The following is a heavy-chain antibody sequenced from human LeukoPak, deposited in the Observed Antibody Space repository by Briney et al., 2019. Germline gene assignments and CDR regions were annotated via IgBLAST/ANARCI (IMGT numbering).Heavy chain of an antibody. V-gene: IGHV4-34*01. CDR3: ARHKYTAVAFEF. D-gene: IGHD4-23*01. CDR1: GGSFSGYY. Sequence: SETLSLTCAVYGGSFSGYYWSWIRQPPGKGLEWIGEINHSGSTNYNPSLKSRVTISVDTSKNQFSLKLSSVTAADTAVYYCARHKYTAVAFEFWGQGTLVTVSS. J-gene: IGHJ4*02. CDR2: INHSGST.